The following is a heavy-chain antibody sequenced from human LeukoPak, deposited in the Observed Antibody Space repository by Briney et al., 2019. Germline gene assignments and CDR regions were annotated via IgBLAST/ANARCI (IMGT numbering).Heavy chain of an antibody. CDR3: ARDLVVVSGYDYIVEYYFDY. D-gene: IGHD5-12*01. J-gene: IGHJ4*02. CDR2: IKQDGSEK. CDR1: GGSISSGGYY. Sequence: PSETLSLTCTVSGGSISSGGYYWSWVRQAPGKGLEWVANIKQDGSEKYYVDSVKGRFTISRDNAKNSLYLQMNSLRAEDTAVYYCARDLVVVSGYDYIVEYYFDYWGQGTLVTVSS. V-gene: IGHV3-7*04.